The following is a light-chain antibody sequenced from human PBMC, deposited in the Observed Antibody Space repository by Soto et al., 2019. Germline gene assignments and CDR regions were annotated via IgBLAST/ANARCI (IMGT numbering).Light chain of an antibody. CDR1: QSVSSN. V-gene: IGKV3D-15*01. J-gene: IGKJ1*01. CDR3: QQYNNWPRT. CDR2: GTS. Sequence: EIVMTQSPATLSVFPGERSTLSCRASQSVSSNLAWYQQKPGQAPRLLIYGTSSRATGIPDRFSGSGSGTEFTLTISSLQSEDFAVYYCQQYNNWPRTFGQGTKGDIK.